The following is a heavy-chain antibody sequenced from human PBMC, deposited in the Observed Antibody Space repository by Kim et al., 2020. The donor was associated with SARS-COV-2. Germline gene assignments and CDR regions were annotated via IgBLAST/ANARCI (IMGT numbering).Heavy chain of an antibody. Sequence: SETLSLTCTVSGGSISSGGYYWSWIRQHPGKGLEWIGYIYYSGSTYYNPSLKSRVTISVDTSKNQFSLKLSSVTAADTAVYYCARVPTTGRQKGYCSGGSCYSAGYYFDYWGQGTLVTVSS. CDR3: ARVPTTGRQKGYCSGGSCYSAGYYFDY. CDR2: IYYSGST. CDR1: GGSISSGGYY. V-gene: IGHV4-31*03. D-gene: IGHD2-15*01. J-gene: IGHJ4*02.